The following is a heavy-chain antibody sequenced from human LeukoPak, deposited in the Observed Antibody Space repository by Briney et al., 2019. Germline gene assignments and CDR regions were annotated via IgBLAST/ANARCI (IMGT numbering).Heavy chain of an antibody. V-gene: IGHV3-7*01. Sequence: GGSLRLSCAASGFTFTNYGMSWIRRAPGKGLEWVANIGKDGRETSYMDSVRGRFTISRDNARNSLYLQMNSLRAEDTAVYYCASFLPPDTVVTSIESFDYWGQGTLVTVSS. CDR1: GFTFTNYG. D-gene: IGHD4-23*01. CDR2: IGKDGRET. J-gene: IGHJ4*02. CDR3: ASFLPPDTVVTSIESFDY.